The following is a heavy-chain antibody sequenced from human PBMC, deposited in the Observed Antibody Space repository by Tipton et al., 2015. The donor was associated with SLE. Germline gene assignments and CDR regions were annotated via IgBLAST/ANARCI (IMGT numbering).Heavy chain of an antibody. V-gene: IGHV4-39*07. J-gene: IGHJ6*03. CDR1: GGSISSSNYY. CDR2: IYYSGST. D-gene: IGHD1-14*01. CDR3: ARDLRSGGYYYYYYMDV. Sequence: TLSLTCTVSGGSISSSNYYWGWIRQPPGKGLEWIGSIYYSGSTYYNPSLKSRVTISVDTSKNQFSLKLSSVTAADTAVYYCARDLRSGGYYYYYYMDVWGKGTTVTVSS.